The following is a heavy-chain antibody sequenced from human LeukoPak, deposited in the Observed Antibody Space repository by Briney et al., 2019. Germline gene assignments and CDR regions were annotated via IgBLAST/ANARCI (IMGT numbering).Heavy chain of an antibody. D-gene: IGHD5-18*01. Sequence: PGGSLRLSCAASGFTFSSYWMSWVRQAPGKGLEWVANIKQDGSEKYYVDSVKGRFTISRDNAKNSLYLQMNSLRAEDTAVCYCARVGYSYGYSRRYFDYWGQGTLVTVSS. J-gene: IGHJ4*02. V-gene: IGHV3-7*01. CDR2: IKQDGSEK. CDR3: ARVGYSYGYSRRYFDY. CDR1: GFTFSSYW.